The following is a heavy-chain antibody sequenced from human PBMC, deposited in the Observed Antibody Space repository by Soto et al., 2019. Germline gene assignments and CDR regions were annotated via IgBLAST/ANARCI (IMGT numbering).Heavy chain of an antibody. CDR1: GFTFSSYA. Sequence: PGGSLRLSCAASGFTFSSYAMSWVRQAPGKGLEWVSSISGNGGNTFYADSVKGRFTISRDNSKNTLYLQMNSLRAEDTAVYYCAKDRDAVDGYNWFDPWGQGTLVTVSS. V-gene: IGHV3-23*01. CDR3: AKDRDAVDGYNWFDP. D-gene: IGHD6-19*01. CDR2: ISGNGGNT. J-gene: IGHJ5*02.